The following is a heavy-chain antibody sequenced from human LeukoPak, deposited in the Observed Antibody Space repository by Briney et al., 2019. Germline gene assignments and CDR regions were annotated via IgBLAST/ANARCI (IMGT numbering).Heavy chain of an antibody. Sequence: ASVKVSCKASGYTFTSYYMHWVRQAPGQGHEWMGIINPSGGSTSYAQKFQGRVTMTRNTSISTAYMELSSLRSEDTAVYYCARRLLWFGEQDYWGQGTLVTVSS. CDR2: INPSGGST. V-gene: IGHV1-46*01. D-gene: IGHD3-10*01. CDR1: GYTFTSYY. CDR3: ARRLLWFGEQDY. J-gene: IGHJ4*02.